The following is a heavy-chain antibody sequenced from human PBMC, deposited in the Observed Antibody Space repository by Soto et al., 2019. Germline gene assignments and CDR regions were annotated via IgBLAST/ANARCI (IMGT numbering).Heavy chain of an antibody. Sequence: PSETLSLTCTVSGGSISSYYWSWIRQPPGKGLEWIGYIYYSGSTNYNPSLKRRVTISVDTSKNQFSLKLSSVTAADTAVYYCAGTDSYDYVWGSYYWFDPWGQGTLVTVSS. J-gene: IGHJ5*02. D-gene: IGHD3-16*01. CDR1: GGSISSYY. CDR2: IYYSGST. CDR3: AGTDSYDYVWGSYYWFDP. V-gene: IGHV4-59*01.